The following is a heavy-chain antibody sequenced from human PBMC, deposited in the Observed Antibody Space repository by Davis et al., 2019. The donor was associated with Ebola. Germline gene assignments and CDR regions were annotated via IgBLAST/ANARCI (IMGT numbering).Heavy chain of an antibody. Sequence: GGSLRLSCAASGFTFGSYGMNWVRQAPGKRLEWVSSITGSSSYIYYADSVKGRFTISRHNAENAVYLHMNSLRDEDTAVYYCATQSWSYGGYWGQGTLVTVSS. D-gene: IGHD6-13*01. CDR1: GFTFGSYG. CDR3: ATQSWSYGGY. V-gene: IGHV3-21*01. J-gene: IGHJ4*02. CDR2: ITGSSSYI.